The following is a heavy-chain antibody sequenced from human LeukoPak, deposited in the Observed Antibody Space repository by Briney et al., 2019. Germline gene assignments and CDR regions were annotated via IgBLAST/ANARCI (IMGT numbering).Heavy chain of an antibody. CDR3: AVAGIAVVEPPDY. CDR2: ISSNGGST. CDR1: GFTFSSYA. Sequence: GGSLRLSCAASGFTFSSYAMHWVRQAPGKGLEYVSAISSNGGSTYYANSVKGRFTISRDNSKNTLYLQMGSLRAEDMAVYYCAVAGIAVVEPPDYWGQGTLVTVSS. V-gene: IGHV3-64*01. D-gene: IGHD6-19*01. J-gene: IGHJ4*02.